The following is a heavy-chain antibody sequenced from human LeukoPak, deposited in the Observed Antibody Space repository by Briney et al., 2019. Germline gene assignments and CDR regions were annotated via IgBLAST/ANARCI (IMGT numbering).Heavy chain of an antibody. J-gene: IGHJ4*02. CDR1: GGSFSGYY. V-gene: IGHV4-34*01. CDR2: INHSGST. Sequence: SSETLSLTCAVYGGSFSGYYWSWIRQPPGKGLEWIGEINHSGSTNYNPSLKSRVTISVDTSKNQFSLKLSSVTAADTAVYYCARESGRYCSGGSCYGYYFDYWGQGTLVTVSS. CDR3: ARESGRYCSGGSCYGYYFDY. D-gene: IGHD2-15*01.